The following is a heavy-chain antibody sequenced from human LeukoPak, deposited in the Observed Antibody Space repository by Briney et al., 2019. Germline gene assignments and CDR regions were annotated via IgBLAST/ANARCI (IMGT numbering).Heavy chain of an antibody. Sequence: SETLSLTCAVYGGSFSGYYWSWIRQPPGKGLEWIGEINHSGSTNYNPSLKSRVTISVDTSKNQFSLKLSSVTAADTAVYYCTYSIAARVRRRQFDYWGQGTLVTVSS. V-gene: IGHV4-34*01. J-gene: IGHJ4*02. D-gene: IGHD6-6*01. CDR2: INHSGST. CDR3: TYSIAARVRRRQFDY. CDR1: GGSFSGYY.